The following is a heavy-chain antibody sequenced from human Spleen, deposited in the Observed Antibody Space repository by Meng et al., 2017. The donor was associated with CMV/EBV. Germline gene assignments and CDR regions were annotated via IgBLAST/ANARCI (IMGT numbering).Heavy chain of an antibody. V-gene: IGHV4-34*01. J-gene: IGHJ5*02. CDR2: INHSGST. Sequence: SFSCYYGSWIRQPPGKGLGWIGEINHSGSTNYNPSLNSRVTISVDTSKNQFSLKLSSVTAADTAVYYCARGVLRYFDWLYWNWFDPWGQGTLVTVSS. CDR3: ARGVLRYFDWLYWNWFDP. D-gene: IGHD3-9*01. CDR1: SFSCYY.